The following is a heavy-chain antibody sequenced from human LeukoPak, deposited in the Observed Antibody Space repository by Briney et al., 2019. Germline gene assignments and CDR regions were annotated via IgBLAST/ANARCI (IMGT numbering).Heavy chain of an antibody. Sequence: KPSETLSLTCTVCGRSLRIYFCSWIRQPPGKGLEWIGYIYSSGSTNYNPSFKSRVTISVDTSKNQFSLKLRSVTATDTAVYYCATGTGNSIYYFDYWGQGTLVTVSS. CDR2: IYSSGST. CDR1: GRSLRIYF. J-gene: IGHJ4*02. D-gene: IGHD7-27*01. V-gene: IGHV4-59*01. CDR3: ATGTGNSIYYFDY.